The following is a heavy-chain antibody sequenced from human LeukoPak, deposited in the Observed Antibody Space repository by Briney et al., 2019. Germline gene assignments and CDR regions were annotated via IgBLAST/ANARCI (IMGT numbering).Heavy chain of an antibody. J-gene: IGHJ4*02. Sequence: GGSLRLSCAASGFTFSDYYMSWIRQAPGKGLEWVSYISSSGSTIYYADSVKGRFTISRDNAKNSLYLQMNSLRAEDTAVYYCAKDFEYTAMATPGWYYFDYWGQGTLVTVSS. D-gene: IGHD5-18*01. CDR1: GFTFSDYY. V-gene: IGHV3-11*04. CDR2: ISSSGSTI. CDR3: AKDFEYTAMATPGWYYFDY.